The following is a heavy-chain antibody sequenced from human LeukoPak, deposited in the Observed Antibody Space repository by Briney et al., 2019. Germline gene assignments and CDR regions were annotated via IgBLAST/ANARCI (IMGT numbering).Heavy chain of an antibody. CDR2: ISTSSNYI. CDR1: GFAFRSRS. J-gene: IGHJ5*02. V-gene: IGHV3-21*01. D-gene: IGHD2-2*01. CDR3: ARTLHASETDSSSYLSNWFDR. Sequence: GGSLRLSCPPSGFAFRSRSMNWLRQAPGKGPEWVSSISTSSNYIEYADSVKGRFTVSRDNVKNLLHLQMNSLRTDDTAVYYCARTLHASETDSSSYLSNWFDRCSEGTLVIVSS.